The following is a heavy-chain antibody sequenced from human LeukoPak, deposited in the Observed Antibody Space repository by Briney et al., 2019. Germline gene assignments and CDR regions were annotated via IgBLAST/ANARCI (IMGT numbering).Heavy chain of an antibody. J-gene: IGHJ5*02. CDR1: GGSISSGGYY. Sequence: SETLSLTCTVSGGSISSGGYYWSWSRQHPGKGLEWIGYIHYSGSTYYSPSLKSRVTITVDTSKNQFSLKLSSVTAADTAVYYCAMRGATMVRGVIITWFDPWGQGTLVTVSS. CDR2: IHYSGST. CDR3: AMRGATMVRGVIITWFDP. D-gene: IGHD3-10*01. V-gene: IGHV4-31*03.